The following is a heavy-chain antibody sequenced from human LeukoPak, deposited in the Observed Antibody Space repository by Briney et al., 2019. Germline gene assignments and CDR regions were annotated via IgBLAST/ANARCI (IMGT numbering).Heavy chain of an antibody. V-gene: IGHV1-69*02. CDR1: GGTFSSYT. Sequence: SVKVSCKASGGTFSSYTISWVRQAPGQGLEWMGRIIPILGIANYAQKFQGRVTITADKSTSTAYMELSSLRSEDTAVYYCARVPVRAYCGGDCYIDYWGQGTLVTVSS. CDR2: IIPILGIA. CDR3: ARVPVRAYCGGDCYIDY. D-gene: IGHD2-21*01. J-gene: IGHJ4*02.